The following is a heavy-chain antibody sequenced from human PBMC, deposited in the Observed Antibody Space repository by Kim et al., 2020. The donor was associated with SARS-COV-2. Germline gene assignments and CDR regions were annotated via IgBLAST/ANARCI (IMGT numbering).Heavy chain of an antibody. Sequence: SVKVSCKASGGTFSSYAISWVRQAPGQGLEWMGGIIPIFGTANYAQKFQGRVTITADESTSTAYMELSSLRSEDTAVYYCARGTLPTFGVVIVYYGMDVWGQGTTVTVSS. J-gene: IGHJ6*02. CDR2: IIPIFGTA. D-gene: IGHD3-3*01. CDR1: GGTFSSYA. V-gene: IGHV1-69*13. CDR3: ARGTLPTFGVVIVYYGMDV.